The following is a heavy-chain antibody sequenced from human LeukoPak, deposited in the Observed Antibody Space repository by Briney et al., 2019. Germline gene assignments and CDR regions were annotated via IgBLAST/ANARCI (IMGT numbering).Heavy chain of an antibody. D-gene: IGHD1-26*01. J-gene: IGHJ5*02. CDR3: AKDRVGTDYNWFDP. Sequence: GGSLRLSCGAFGFTFDDYAMHWVRQAPGKGLEWVSAISGSGGSTYYADSVKGRFTISRDNSKNTLYLQMNSLRAEDTAVYYCAKDRVGTDYNWFDPWGQGTLVTVSS. CDR2: ISGSGGST. V-gene: IGHV3-23*01. CDR1: GFTFDDYA.